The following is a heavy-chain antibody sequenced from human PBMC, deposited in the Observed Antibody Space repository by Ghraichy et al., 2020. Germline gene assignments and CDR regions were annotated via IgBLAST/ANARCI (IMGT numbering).Heavy chain of an antibody. V-gene: IGHV3-66*01. D-gene: IGHD6-6*01. J-gene: IGHJ5*02. CDR3: ARGQSNNWFDP. CDR2: INSGGGT. CDR1: GFTVSSSY. Sequence: GGSLRLSCAASGFTVSSSYMTWVRQAPGKGLEWVSLINSGGGTYYADSVKGRFTISRDNSKNTLYLQMNSLRVEDTAVYFCARGQSNNWFDPGGQGTLVTVSS.